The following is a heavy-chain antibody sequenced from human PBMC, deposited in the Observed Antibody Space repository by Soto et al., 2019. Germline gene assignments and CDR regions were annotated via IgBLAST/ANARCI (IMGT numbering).Heavy chain of an antibody. CDR3: AGDLGNTYYDILTGEKTDY. CDR2: IIPILGIA. D-gene: IGHD3-9*01. J-gene: IGHJ4*02. CDR1: GYTFTNSG. Sequence: GASVKVSCKASGYTFTNSGISWVRQAPGQGLDWMGRIIPILGIANYAQKFQGRVTITADKSTSTAYMELSSLRSEDTAVYYCAGDLGNTYYDILTGEKTDYWGQGTLVTVSS. V-gene: IGHV1-69*04.